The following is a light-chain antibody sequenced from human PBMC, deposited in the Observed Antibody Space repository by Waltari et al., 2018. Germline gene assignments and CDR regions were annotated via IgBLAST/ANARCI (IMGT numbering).Light chain of an antibody. V-gene: IGLV3-19*01. CDR3: HSRKGSDNQVV. J-gene: IGLJ3*02. Sequence: SSELTQGPAVSVALGQTVKHPRQGDRLSTSYATWYQAKPGQAPVLVLFGKDKRPSGIPDRISGYTSGTTSALTISGAQAEDEADYYCHSRKGSDNQVVFGGGTKLTVL. CDR2: GKD. CDR1: RLSTSY.